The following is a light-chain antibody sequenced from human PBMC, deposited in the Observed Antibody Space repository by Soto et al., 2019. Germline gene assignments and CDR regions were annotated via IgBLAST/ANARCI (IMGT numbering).Light chain of an antibody. V-gene: IGKV3-15*01. CDR3: QLQDT. Sequence: IVMTQSPATLSVSPGERATLSCRASQSVNTNLAWYQQKPGQGPRLLIYGSSARATGIPARFSASGSVTEFTLTISSLQSEDFAVYYCQLQDTFGGGTKVEIK. CDR1: QSVNTN. J-gene: IGKJ4*01. CDR2: GSS.